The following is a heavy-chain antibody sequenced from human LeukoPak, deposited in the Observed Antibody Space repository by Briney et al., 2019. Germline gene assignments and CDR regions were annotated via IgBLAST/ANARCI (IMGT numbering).Heavy chain of an antibody. CDR1: GFTFSSYS. CDR2: ISSSSSYI. Sequence: GGSLRLSCAASGFTFSSYSMNWVRQAPGKGLEWVSSISSSSSYIYYADSVKGRFTISRDNAKNSLYLQMNSLRAEDTAVYYCAREGIVVVPAAPGGSNGVDVWGKGTTVTVSS. J-gene: IGHJ6*04. V-gene: IGHV3-21*01. CDR3: AREGIVVVPAAPGGSNGVDV. D-gene: IGHD2-2*01.